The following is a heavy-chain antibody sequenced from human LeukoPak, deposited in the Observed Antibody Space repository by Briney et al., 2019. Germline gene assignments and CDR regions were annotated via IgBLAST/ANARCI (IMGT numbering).Heavy chain of an antibody. V-gene: IGHV3-30*02. D-gene: IGHD5-18*01. Sequence: GGSLRLSCAASGFIFSNYGMHWVRQAPGKGLEWVAFIRYDGSNEYYADSVKGRFTISRDNSKNTLYLQMNSLRAEDTAVYYCARTTLPQLWFQRLGAFDIWGQGTMVTVSS. J-gene: IGHJ3*02. CDR3: ARTTLPQLWFQRLGAFDI. CDR1: GFIFSNYG. CDR2: IRYDGSNE.